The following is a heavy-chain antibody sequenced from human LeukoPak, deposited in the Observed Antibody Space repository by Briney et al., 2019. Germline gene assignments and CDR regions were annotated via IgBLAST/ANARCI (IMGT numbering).Heavy chain of an antibody. CDR2: ISGSGGST. CDR3: AKVGPTIQWLVNY. J-gene: IGHJ4*02. CDR1: GFTFSSYW. Sequence: GRSLRLSCAASGFTFSSYWMHWVRQAPGKGLEWVSPISGSGGSTYYADSVKGRFTISRDNSKNTLYLQMNSLRAEDTAVYYCAKVGPTIQWLVNYWGQGTLVTVSS. D-gene: IGHD6-19*01. V-gene: IGHV3-23*01.